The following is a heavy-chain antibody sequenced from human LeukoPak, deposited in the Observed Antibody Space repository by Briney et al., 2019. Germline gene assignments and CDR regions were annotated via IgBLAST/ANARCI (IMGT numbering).Heavy chain of an antibody. CDR2: ISSSGSTI. CDR1: GFTFSSYE. Sequence: PGGSLRLSCAASGFTFSSYEMNWVRQAPGKGLEWVSYISSSGSTIYYADSVKGRFTISRDNAKNSLYLQMNGLRAEDTAVYYCARVPYGDPALDYFDYWGQGTLVTVSS. CDR3: ARVPYGDPALDYFDY. J-gene: IGHJ4*02. V-gene: IGHV3-48*03. D-gene: IGHD4-17*01.